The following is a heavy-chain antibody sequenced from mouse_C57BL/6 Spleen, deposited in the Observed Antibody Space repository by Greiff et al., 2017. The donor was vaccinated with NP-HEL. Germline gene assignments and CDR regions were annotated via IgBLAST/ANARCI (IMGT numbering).Heavy chain of an antibody. V-gene: IGHV3-6*01. Sequence: EVKLQESGPGLVKPSQSLSLTCSVTGYSITSGYYWNWIRQFPGNKLEWMGYISYDGSNNYNPSLKNRISITRDTSKNQFFLKLNSVTTEDTATYYCARDHYGNYVDYWGQGTTLTVSS. D-gene: IGHD2-1*01. CDR3: ARDHYGNYVDY. J-gene: IGHJ2*01. CDR2: ISYDGSN. CDR1: GYSITSGYY.